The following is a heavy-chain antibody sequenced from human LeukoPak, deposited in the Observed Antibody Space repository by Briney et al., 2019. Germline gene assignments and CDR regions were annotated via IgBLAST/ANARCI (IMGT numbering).Heavy chain of an antibody. CDR1: GGTFSSYA. CDR2: IIPIFGTA. V-gene: IGHV1-69*06. D-gene: IGHD5-24*01. Sequence: SVKLSFKASGGTFSSYAISRVRQAPGQGLEWMGGIIPIFGTANYAQKIQGRVTITADKSTRTAYMELSSLRSEDTAVYYCARDQGGGRWLPQARALRYWGQGTLVTVSS. J-gene: IGHJ4*02. CDR3: ARDQGGGRWLPQARALRY.